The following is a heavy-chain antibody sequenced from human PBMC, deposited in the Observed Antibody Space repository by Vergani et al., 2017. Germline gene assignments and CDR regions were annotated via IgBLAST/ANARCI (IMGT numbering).Heavy chain of an antibody. CDR2: ISSSSSYI. D-gene: IGHD6-13*01. CDR3: ARVGIAAAGEDAFDI. Sequence: EVQLLESGGGLVQPGGSLRLSCAASGFTFSSYAMSWVRQAPGKGLEWVSSISSSSSYIYYADSVKGRFTISRDNSKNTLYLQMNSLRAEDTAVYYCARVGIAAAGEDAFDIWGQGTMVTVSS. V-gene: IGHV3-21*01. J-gene: IGHJ3*02. CDR1: GFTFSSYA.